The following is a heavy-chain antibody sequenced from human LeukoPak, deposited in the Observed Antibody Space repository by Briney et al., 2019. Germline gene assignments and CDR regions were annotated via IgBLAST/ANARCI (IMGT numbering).Heavy chain of an antibody. CDR1: GGSFSGYY. CDR2: INHSGST. Sequence: PSETLSLTCAVYGGSFSGYYWSWTRQPPGKGLEWIGEINHSGSTNYNPSLKSRVTISVDTSKNQFSLKLSSVTAADTAVYYCARGPPLLTYYYDSSGYYQYYFDYWGQGTLVTVSS. V-gene: IGHV4-34*01. D-gene: IGHD3-22*01. J-gene: IGHJ4*02. CDR3: ARGPPLLTYYYDSSGYYQYYFDY.